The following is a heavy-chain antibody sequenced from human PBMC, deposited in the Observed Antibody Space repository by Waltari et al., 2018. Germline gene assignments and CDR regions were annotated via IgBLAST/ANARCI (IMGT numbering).Heavy chain of an antibody. V-gene: IGHV3-33*01. CDR3: AREVGT. Sequence: QVQLVESGGGVVQPGRSLRLSCAASGFTFSSYGMHWVRQAPGKGLEWVAVIWYDGSNTYYADSVKGRFTISRDNSKNTLYLQMNSLRAEDTAVYYCAREVGTWGQGTLVTVSS. CDR1: GFTFSSYG. D-gene: IGHD2-2*01. CDR2: IWYDGSNT. J-gene: IGHJ5*02.